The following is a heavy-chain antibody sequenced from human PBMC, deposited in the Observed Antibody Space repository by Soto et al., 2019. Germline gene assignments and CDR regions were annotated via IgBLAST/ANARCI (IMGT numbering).Heavy chain of an antibody. V-gene: IGHV3-23*01. CDR2: IGNSGGLT. CDR1: GFTFSTYA. CDR3: AKESSHNRLTSSDY. J-gene: IGHJ4*02. Sequence: EVQLLESGGGLVQPGGSLRLSCAASGFTFSTYAMNWVRQAPGKGLEWVSSIGNSGGLTYYADSVRGRFTISRDNSKSTLHLQMNSLRAEDTAVYYCAKESSHNRLTSSDYWGQGTLVTVSS. D-gene: IGHD2-2*01.